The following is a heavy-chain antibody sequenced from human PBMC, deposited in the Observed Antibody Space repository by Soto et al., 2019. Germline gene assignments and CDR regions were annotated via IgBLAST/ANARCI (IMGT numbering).Heavy chain of an antibody. CDR1: GFTFSSYW. V-gene: IGHV3-7*01. J-gene: IGHJ4*02. D-gene: IGHD3-16*02. CDR2: IKQDGSEK. CDR3: ARVLRIRTLGGVIVIGGYFDY. Sequence: GGSLRLSCAASGFTFSSYWMSWVRQAPGKGLEWVANIKQDGSEKYYVDSVKGRFTISRDNAKNSLYLQMNSLRAEDTAVYYCARVLRIRTLGGVIVIGGYFDYWGQGTLVTVSS.